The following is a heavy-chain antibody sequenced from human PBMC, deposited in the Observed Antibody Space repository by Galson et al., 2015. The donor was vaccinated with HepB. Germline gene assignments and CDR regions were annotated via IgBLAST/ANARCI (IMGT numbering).Heavy chain of an antibody. V-gene: IGHV1-2*06. CDR3: ARGRTEITIFGVVTRPYMDV. CDR2: INPNSGGT. Sequence: SVKVSCKASGYTFTGYYMHWVRQAPGQGLEWMGRINPNSGGTNYAQKFQGRVTMTRDTSISTAYMELSRLRSDDTAVYYCARGRTEITIFGVVTRPYMDVWGKGTTVTVSS. J-gene: IGHJ6*03. D-gene: IGHD3-3*01. CDR1: GYTFTGYY.